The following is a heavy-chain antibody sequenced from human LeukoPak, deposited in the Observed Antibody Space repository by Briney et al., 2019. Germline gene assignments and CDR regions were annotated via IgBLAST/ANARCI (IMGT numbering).Heavy chain of an antibody. V-gene: IGHV3-74*03. D-gene: IGHD6-13*01. CDR2: ISSDGSVT. J-gene: IGHJ4*02. Sequence: GGSLRLSCAVSGFIFTNYWMHWVRQDPGKGLVWVSYISSDGSVTKYADSVKGRFTISRDNAVNTLYLQMNSLRVEDTAVYYCARDGTAAGYDYWGQGTLVTVSS. CDR3: ARDGTAAGYDY. CDR1: GFIFTNYW.